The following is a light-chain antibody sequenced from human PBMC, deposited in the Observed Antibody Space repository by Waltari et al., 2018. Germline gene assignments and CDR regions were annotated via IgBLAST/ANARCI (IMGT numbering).Light chain of an antibody. CDR1: QNIGNN. Sequence: EILMTQSPATLSVSAGEAATLSCRASQNIGNNLAWYQQKPALAPRLLIYGASTRAAGVPSRFSGSGSGTEFSLTISSLQSEDSAVYICQQYQDWPPLTFGGGTKVEIK. CDR2: GAS. CDR3: QQYQDWPPLT. V-gene: IGKV3-15*01. J-gene: IGKJ4*01.